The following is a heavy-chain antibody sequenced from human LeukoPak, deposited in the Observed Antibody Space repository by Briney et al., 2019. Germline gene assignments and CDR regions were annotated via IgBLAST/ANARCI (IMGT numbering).Heavy chain of an antibody. CDR3: ARDIVVVPAVPGDAFDI. D-gene: IGHD2-2*01. CDR2: ISAYNGNT. CDR1: GYTFTSYG. J-gene: IGHJ3*02. Sequence: ASVKVSCKASGYTFTSYGISWVRQAPGQGLEWMGWISAYNGNTNYAQKLQGRVTMTTDTSTSTAYMELRSLRSDDTAVYYYARDIVVVPAVPGDAFDIWGQGTMVTVSS. V-gene: IGHV1-18*01.